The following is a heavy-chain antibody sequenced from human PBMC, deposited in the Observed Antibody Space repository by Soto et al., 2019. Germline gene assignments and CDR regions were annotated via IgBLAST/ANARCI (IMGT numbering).Heavy chain of an antibody. Sequence: EVQLVESGGGLVQPGGSLRLSCAASGFTFSLYSMSWVRQAPGKGLEWVSYISRSSTGIHYADSVKGRFTISRDDATKSMHLPMNSLGGGGTGVFFCSRGVTWGLGVWGQGTTGSISS. CDR2: ISRSSTGI. D-gene: IGHD3-16*02. CDR1: GFTFSLYS. CDR3: SRGVTWGLGV. V-gene: IGHV3-48*01. J-gene: IGHJ6*02.